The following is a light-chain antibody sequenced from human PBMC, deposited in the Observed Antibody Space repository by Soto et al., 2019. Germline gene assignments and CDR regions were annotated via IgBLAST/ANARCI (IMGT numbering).Light chain of an antibody. CDR1: TGIRIP. CDR3: QQTYSDPEVT. V-gene: IGKV1-39*01. J-gene: IGKJ5*01. CDR2: GAS. Sequence: DSQITQSPCSLSASIGDRVTITCRASTGIRIPLNWYQMKPGKAPNLMMYGASYLKSGVPTRFSGSGSGTDFSLTISSLQPEDFATYFCQQTYSDPEVTVGLGTRLESK.